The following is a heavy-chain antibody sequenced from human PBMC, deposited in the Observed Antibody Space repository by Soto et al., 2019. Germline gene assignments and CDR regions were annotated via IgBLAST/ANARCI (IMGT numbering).Heavy chain of an antibody. CDR1: GFTVGSAY. J-gene: IGHJ4*02. D-gene: IGHD4-17*01. V-gene: IGHV3-66*01. Sequence: DVQLVESGGGLVLRGETLRLSCAASGFTVGSAYMSWVRQAPGKGLEWVAGIYSGGNTYYADSVKGRFTISRDTSKNRLYLQMNSQRAEDAAIYYCARDPWVGDIGDYWGQGTLVTVSS. CDR3: ARDPWVGDIGDY. CDR2: IYSGGNT.